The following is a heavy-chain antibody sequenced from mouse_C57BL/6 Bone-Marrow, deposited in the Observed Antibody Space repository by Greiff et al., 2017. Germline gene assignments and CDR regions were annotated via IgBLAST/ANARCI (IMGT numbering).Heavy chain of an antibody. V-gene: IGHV1-80*01. Sequence: VQLQQSGAELVKPGASVKISCKVSGYAFCTYWMNWVKQRPGKGLAWIGQISPGDGDTNYNGKVKGKATLTADKASSTAYMQLSSLTSEDSAVYFCARDWDYFDYWGQGTTLTVSS. CDR1: GYAFCTYW. CDR2: ISPGDGDT. CDR3: ARDWDYFDY. D-gene: IGHD4-1*01. J-gene: IGHJ2*01.